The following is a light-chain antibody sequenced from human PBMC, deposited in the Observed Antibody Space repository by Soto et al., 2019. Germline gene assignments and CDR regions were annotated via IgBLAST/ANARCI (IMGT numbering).Light chain of an antibody. Sequence: QAVVTQPPSVSAAPGQRVTFSCSGSSSNIGNNYVSWYQQFPGTAPKLLIYEDNKRPSGIPDRFSGSKSGTSATLGITGLQTGDEADYYCGTWDTSLSAGVFGGGTKLTVL. CDR2: EDN. J-gene: IGLJ3*02. V-gene: IGLV1-51*02. CDR1: SSNIGNNY. CDR3: GTWDTSLSAGV.